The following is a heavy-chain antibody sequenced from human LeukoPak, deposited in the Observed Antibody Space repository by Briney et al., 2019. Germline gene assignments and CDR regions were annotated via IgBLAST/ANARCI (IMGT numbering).Heavy chain of an antibody. Sequence: GGSLRLSCAASGFIFNSHSMNWVRQAPGKWLEWVSSISSSSSYIYYADSVKGRFTISRDNAQNSLYLQMNSLRAEDTAVYYCARSSGWYHRGPDYYYYYMDVWGKGTTVTVS. CDR2: ISSSSSYI. J-gene: IGHJ6*03. D-gene: IGHD6-19*01. CDR3: ARSSGWYHRGPDYYYYYMDV. V-gene: IGHV3-21*01. CDR1: GFIFNSHS.